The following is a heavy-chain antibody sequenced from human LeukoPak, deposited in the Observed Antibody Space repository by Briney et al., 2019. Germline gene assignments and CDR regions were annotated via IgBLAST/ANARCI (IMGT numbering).Heavy chain of an antibody. CDR3: ARHPAYYYDSSGRPRLYYFDD. CDR2: IYYSGST. J-gene: IGHJ4*02. V-gene: IGHV4-39*01. Sequence: PSETLSLTCTVSGXSISSSSYYWGWIRQPPGKGLEWIGSIYYSGSTYYNPSLKSRVTISVDTPKNQFSLKLSSVTAADTAVYYCARHPAYYYDSSGRPRLYYFDDWGQGTLVTVSS. CDR1: GXSISSSSYY. D-gene: IGHD3-22*01.